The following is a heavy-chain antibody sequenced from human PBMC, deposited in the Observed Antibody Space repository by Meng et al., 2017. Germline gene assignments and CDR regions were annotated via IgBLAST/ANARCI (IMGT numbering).Heavy chain of an antibody. Sequence: QEQLQQWGAGLLKPSETLSLTCAVYGGSFSGYYWSWIRQPPGKGLEWIGEINHSGSTNYNPSLKSRVTISVDTSKNQFSLKLSSVTAADTAVYYCARGTRGYSYGNDYWGQGTLVTVSS. CDR2: INHSGST. V-gene: IGHV4-34*01. J-gene: IGHJ4*02. D-gene: IGHD5-18*01. CDR1: GGSFSGYY. CDR3: ARGTRGYSYGNDY.